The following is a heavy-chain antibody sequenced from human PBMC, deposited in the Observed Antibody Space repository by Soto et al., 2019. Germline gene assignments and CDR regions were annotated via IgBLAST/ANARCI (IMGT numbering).Heavy chain of an antibody. D-gene: IGHD2-21*02. V-gene: IGHV5-10-1*01. Sequence: PGESLKISCEVSGYSFANYWISWVRQMPGQGLQWLGTIDCGDPYTRYSPSFQGHVSISADRSLNTAYLHLTSLQASDTAIYFCARQNHGGDSTYLDYWGPGALVTVSS. CDR3: ARQNHGGDSTYLDY. CDR2: IDCGDPYT. J-gene: IGHJ4*02. CDR1: GYSFANYW.